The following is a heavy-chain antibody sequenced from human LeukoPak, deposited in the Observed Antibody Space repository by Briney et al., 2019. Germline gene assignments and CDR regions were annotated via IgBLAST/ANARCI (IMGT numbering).Heavy chain of an antibody. Sequence: PSEPLSHTCTVSGRPLSTRQYHSSAPPQPPGKGLEWLGYIYSSGSTSYAPSLKGRVTISLDTSKNQSSLNLTSVTAADTAVYYCASGVATNPAPFDYWGQGTQVTVSS. V-gene: IGHV4-30-4*01. CDR1: GRPLSTRQYH. J-gene: IGHJ4*02. CDR2: IYSSGST. CDR3: ASGVATNPAPFDY. D-gene: IGHD5-12*01.